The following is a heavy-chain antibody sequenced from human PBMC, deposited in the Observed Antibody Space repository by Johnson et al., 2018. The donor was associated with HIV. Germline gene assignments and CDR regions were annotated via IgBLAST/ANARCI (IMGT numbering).Heavy chain of an antibody. CDR3: AKEAIDILIGHDAFDI. J-gene: IGHJ3*02. Sequence: QVQLVESGGGVVQPGRSLRLSCAASGFTFSNYGMHWVRQAPGKGLEWVAVIWYDGSNKYYGDSVKGRFTICRDNSKNTVYLQMNSLRAEDTAVYYCAKEAIDILIGHDAFDIWGQGTMVTVSS. D-gene: IGHD3-9*01. CDR2: IWYDGSNK. V-gene: IGHV3-33*06. CDR1: GFTFSNYG.